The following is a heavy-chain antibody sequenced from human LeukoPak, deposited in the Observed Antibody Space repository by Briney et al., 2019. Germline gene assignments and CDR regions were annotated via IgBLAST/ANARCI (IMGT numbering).Heavy chain of an antibody. Sequence: ASVKVSCKASGYTFTSYGISWVRQAPGHGLEYMGWISAYNGNTNYAQKLQGRVTMTTDTSTSTAYMELRSLRSDDTAVYYCARVTVAGYFDYWGQGTLVTVSS. J-gene: IGHJ4*02. CDR2: ISAYNGNT. CDR3: ARVTVAGYFDY. D-gene: IGHD6-19*01. V-gene: IGHV1-18*01. CDR1: GYTFTSYG.